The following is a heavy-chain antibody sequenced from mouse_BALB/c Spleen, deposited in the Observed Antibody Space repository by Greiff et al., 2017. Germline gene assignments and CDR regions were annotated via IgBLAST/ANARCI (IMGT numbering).Heavy chain of an antibody. Sequence: EVKVEESGPGLVKPSQSLSLTCSVTGYSITSGYYWNWIRQFPGNKLEWMGYISYDGSNNYNPSLKNRISITRDTSKNQFFLKLNSVTTEDTATYYCASPITTPVAGFAYWGQGTLVTVSA. J-gene: IGHJ3*01. CDR1: GYSITSGYY. CDR3: ASPITTPVAGFAY. CDR2: ISYDGSN. V-gene: IGHV3-6*02. D-gene: IGHD1-1*01.